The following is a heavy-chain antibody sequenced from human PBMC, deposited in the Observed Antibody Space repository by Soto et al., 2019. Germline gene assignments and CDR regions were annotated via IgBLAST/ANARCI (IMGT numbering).Heavy chain of an antibody. D-gene: IGHD5-12*01. CDR2: FDPEDGET. J-gene: IGHJ6*02. CDR3: ATRRRWGLARIYYYYGMDV. V-gene: IGHV1-24*01. Sequence: ASVKVSCKVSGYTLTELSMHWVRQAPGKGREWMGGFDPEDGETIYAQKFQGRVTMTEDTSTDTAYMELSSLRSEDTAVYYCATRRRWGLARIYYYYGMDVWGQGTTVTVSS. CDR1: GYTLTELS.